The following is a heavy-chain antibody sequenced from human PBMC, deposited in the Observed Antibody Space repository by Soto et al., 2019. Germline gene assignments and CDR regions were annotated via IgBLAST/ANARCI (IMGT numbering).Heavy chain of an antibody. CDR3: AKGRSYYYYYGVDV. V-gene: IGHV3-23*01. CDR2: ITGSGGTT. Sequence: GGSLRLSCAASGFTFKNYAINWVRQAPGKGLEWVSGITGSGGTTYYADSVKGRFTISRDNSRNTLYLQMNSLRAEDTALYYCAKGRSYYYYYGVDVWGQGTTVTVSS. CDR1: GFTFKNYA. J-gene: IGHJ6*02.